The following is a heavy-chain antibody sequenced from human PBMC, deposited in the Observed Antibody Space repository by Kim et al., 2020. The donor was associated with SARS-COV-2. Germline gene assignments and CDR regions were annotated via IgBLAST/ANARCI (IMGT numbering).Heavy chain of an antibody. CDR2: ISSSSIYI. V-gene: IGHV3-21*01. Sequence: GGSLRLPCAASGFTFSSYSMNWVRQAPGKGLEWVSSISSSSIYIYYADSVKGRFTISRHNAKNSLYLQMNSLRAEDTAVCYCAREWVYSGYDFDYWGQGTLVTVSS. J-gene: IGHJ4*02. CDR3: AREWVYSGYDFDY. CDR1: GFTFSSYS. D-gene: IGHD5-12*01.